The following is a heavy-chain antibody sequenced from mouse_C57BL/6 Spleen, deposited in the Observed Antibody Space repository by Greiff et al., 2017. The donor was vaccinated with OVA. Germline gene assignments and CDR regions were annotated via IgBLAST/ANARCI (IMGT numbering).Heavy chain of an antibody. D-gene: IGHD1-1*01. CDR1: GYAFTNYL. Sequence: VQLQQSGAELVRPGTSVKVSCKASGYAFTNYLIEWVKQRPGQGLEWIGVINPGSGGTNYNEKFKGKATLTADKSSSTAYMQLSSLTSEDSAVYFCARSGTVLDYWGQGTTLTVSS. V-gene: IGHV1-54*01. CDR2: INPGSGGT. CDR3: ARSGTVLDY. J-gene: IGHJ2*01.